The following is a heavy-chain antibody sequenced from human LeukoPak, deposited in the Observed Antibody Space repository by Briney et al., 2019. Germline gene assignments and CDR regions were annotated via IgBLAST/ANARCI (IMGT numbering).Heavy chain of an antibody. CDR1: GYTFTSYD. J-gene: IGHJ4*02. CDR2: MNPNSGNT. V-gene: IGHV1-8*01. CDR3: ARGKAYDYVWGSYRPRDLGY. D-gene: IGHD3-16*02. Sequence: ASGKVSCKASGYTFTSYDINWVRQATGQGLEWMGWMNPNSGNTGYAQKFQGRVTMTRNTSISTAYMELSSLRSEDTAVYYCARGKAYDYVWGSYRPRDLGYWGQGTLVTVSS.